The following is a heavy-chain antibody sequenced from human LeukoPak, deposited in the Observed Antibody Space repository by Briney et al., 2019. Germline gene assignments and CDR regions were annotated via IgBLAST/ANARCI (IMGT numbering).Heavy chain of an antibody. V-gene: IGHV3-33*06. J-gene: IGHJ4*02. CDR2: IWDDGSSK. D-gene: IGHD6-19*01. CDR1: GFTFSNYA. CDR3: AKSTSSSGLYYLDY. Sequence: GGSLRLSCAASGFTFSNYAMQRARQAPGKGLEWVAVIWDDGSSKYYADSVMGRFTISRDNSKNTLYLQMISLRAEDTAVYYCAKSTSSSGLYYLDYWGQGTLVTVSS.